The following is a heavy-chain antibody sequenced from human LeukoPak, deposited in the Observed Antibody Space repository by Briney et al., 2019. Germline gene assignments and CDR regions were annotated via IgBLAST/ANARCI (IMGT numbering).Heavy chain of an antibody. Sequence: GGSLRLSCAASGFTFDDYAMHWVRQAPGKGLEWVSGISWNSGSIGYADSVKGRFTISRDNAKNSLYLQMNSLRAEDMALYYCAKGSVSVTTVAFDIWGQGTMVTVSS. CDR3: AKGSVSVTTVAFDI. D-gene: IGHD4-17*01. CDR2: ISWNSGSI. J-gene: IGHJ3*02. V-gene: IGHV3-9*03. CDR1: GFTFDDYA.